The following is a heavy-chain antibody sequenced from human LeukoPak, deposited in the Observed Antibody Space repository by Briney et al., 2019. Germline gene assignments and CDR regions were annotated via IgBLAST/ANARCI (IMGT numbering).Heavy chain of an antibody. Sequence: SVKVSCKASGGTFSSYAISWVRQAPGQGLEWMGGIIPIFGTANYAQKFQGRVTITADKSTSTAYMELSSLRSEDTAVYYCARDPIYSSSSGDYYYYYMDVWGKGTTVTISS. J-gene: IGHJ6*03. V-gene: IGHV1-69*06. CDR1: GGTFSSYA. CDR2: IIPIFGTA. CDR3: ARDPIYSSSSGDYYYYYMDV. D-gene: IGHD6-6*01.